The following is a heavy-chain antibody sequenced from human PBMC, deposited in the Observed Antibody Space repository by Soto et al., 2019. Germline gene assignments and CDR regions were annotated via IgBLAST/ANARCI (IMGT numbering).Heavy chain of an antibody. Sequence: ASEKLSLTCSVSGGFLTRTTYFLGCVRQPPGKGMEWSGNIYYSGSTYYNPSLKSRVTISVDTSKNQFSLKLSSVTAADTAVYFCARLPNYYDSSGYCDYWGQGTLVTVSS. V-gene: IGHV4-39*01. CDR1: GGFLTRTTYF. J-gene: IGHJ4*02. CDR3: ARLPNYYDSSGYCDY. D-gene: IGHD3-22*01. CDR2: IYYSGST.